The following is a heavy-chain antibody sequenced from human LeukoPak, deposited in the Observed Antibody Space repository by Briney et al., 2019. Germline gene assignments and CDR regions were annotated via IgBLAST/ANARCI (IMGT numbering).Heavy chain of an antibody. CDR1: GFTFGDYA. J-gene: IGHJ4*02. D-gene: IGHD3-3*01. CDR3: SYDFWSGYYPSLDY. Sequence: PGGSLRLSCTASGFTFGDYAMSWVRQAPGKGLEWVGFIRSKAYGGTTEYAVSVKGRFTISRDDSKSIAYLQMNSLKTEDTAVYYCSYDFWSGYYPSLDYWGQGTLVTVSS. CDR2: IRSKAYGGTT. V-gene: IGHV3-49*04.